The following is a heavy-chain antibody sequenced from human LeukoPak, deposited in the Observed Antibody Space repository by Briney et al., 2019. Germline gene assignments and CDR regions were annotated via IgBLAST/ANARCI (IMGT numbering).Heavy chain of an antibody. V-gene: IGHV3-33*01. CDR2: TWYDGSKK. CDR1: GFTFSTYG. J-gene: IGHJ4*02. Sequence: GGSLRLSCAASGFTFSTYGMHWVRQAPGKGLEWVAVTWYDGSKKYYADSVKGRFTISRDNSKNTLYLQMNSLRAEDTAVYYCARDRGSGWYLDSWGQGTLVTVSS. CDR3: ARDRGSGWYLDS. D-gene: IGHD6-19*01.